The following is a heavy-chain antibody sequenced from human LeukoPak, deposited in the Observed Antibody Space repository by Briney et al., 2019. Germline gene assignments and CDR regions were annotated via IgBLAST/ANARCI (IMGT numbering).Heavy chain of an antibody. J-gene: IGHJ4*02. CDR1: GFTVSSNY. V-gene: IGHV3-11*01. Sequence: GGSLRLSCAASGFTVSSNYMSWVRQAPGKGLEWVSYISSSGSTIYYADSVKGRFTISRDNSKNTLYLQMNSLRAEDTAVYYCAKDTDSSEELWSFDYWGQGTLVTVSS. D-gene: IGHD6-25*01. CDR2: ISSSGSTI. CDR3: AKDTDSSEELWSFDY.